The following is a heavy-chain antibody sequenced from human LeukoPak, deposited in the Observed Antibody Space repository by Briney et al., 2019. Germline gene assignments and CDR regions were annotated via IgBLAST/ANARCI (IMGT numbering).Heavy chain of an antibody. Sequence: GGSLRLSCAASGFTFSSYSMNWVRQAPGKGLEWVSYISSSGSTIYYADSVKGRFTISRDNAKNSLYLQMNSLRAEDTAVYYCAKAAHPYSNYVDYWGQGTLVTVSS. D-gene: IGHD4-11*01. CDR2: ISSSGSTI. CDR1: GFTFSSYS. V-gene: IGHV3-48*04. J-gene: IGHJ4*02. CDR3: AKAAHPYSNYVDY.